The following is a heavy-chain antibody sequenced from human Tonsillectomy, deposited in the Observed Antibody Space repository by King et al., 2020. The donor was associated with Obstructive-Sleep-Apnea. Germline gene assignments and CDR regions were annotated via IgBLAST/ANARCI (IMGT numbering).Heavy chain of an antibody. V-gene: IGHV3-23*04. J-gene: IGHJ4*02. CDR2: ISGIGGST. CDR1: GFTFSSYA. CDR3: AKESTGEWLGRDYFDY. Sequence: VQLVESGGGLVQPGGSLRLSCAASGFTFSSYAMSWVRQAPGKGLEWVSVISGIGGSTYYADSVKGRFTISRDTSKNTLYLQMNSLRAEDTAVYSCAKESTGEWLGRDYFDYWGQGTLVTVSS. D-gene: IGHD6-19*01.